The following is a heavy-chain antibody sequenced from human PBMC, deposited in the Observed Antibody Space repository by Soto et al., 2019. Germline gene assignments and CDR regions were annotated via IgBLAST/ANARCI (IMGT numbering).Heavy chain of an antibody. CDR2: IYSGGST. J-gene: IGHJ1*01. D-gene: IGHD3-22*01. V-gene: IGHV3-53*01. Sequence: EVQLVESGGGLIQPGGSLRLSCAASGFTVSSNYMSWVRQAPGKGLEWVSVIYSGGSTYYADSVKGRFTISRDNSKNTLHFKMNSRRAEETAGYYCARDRVESGYPESAQHWGKGTLVTVSS. CDR3: ARDRVESGYPESAQH. CDR1: GFTVSSNY.